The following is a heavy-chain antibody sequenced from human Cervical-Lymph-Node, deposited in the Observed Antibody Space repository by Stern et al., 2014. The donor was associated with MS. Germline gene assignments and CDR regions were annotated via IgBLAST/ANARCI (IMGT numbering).Heavy chain of an antibody. J-gene: IGHJ6*02. CDR3: ARPGDDTAKYGLDV. Sequence: VQLVQSGAEVKKPGESLKISCKGSGYSFATYWLGWVRQMHGKGLEWTGILHPGDSDTRYSPPFQGQVTISADKSNSTAYLHWSSLKASDTAMYYCARPGDDTAKYGLDVWGQGTTVTVSS. V-gene: IGHV5-51*03. CDR2: LHPGDSDT. D-gene: IGHD5-18*01. CDR1: GYSFATYW.